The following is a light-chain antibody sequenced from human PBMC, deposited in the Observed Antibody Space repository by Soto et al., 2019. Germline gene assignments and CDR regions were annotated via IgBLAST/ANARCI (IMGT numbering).Light chain of an antibody. Sequence: DIQMTQSPSTLSASVGDRVTITCRASQSISSWLAWYQQKPGKAPKLLIYKASSLESGVPSRFSGSGSGTEFTLTISSLQPDDFATYCCQQYNSSPGTFGQGTKLEIK. CDR2: KAS. J-gene: IGKJ2*02. V-gene: IGKV1-5*03. CDR3: QQYNSSPGT. CDR1: QSISSW.